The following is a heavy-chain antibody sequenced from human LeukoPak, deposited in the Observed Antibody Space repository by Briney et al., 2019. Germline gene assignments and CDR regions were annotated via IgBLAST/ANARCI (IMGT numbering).Heavy chain of an antibody. Sequence: SETLSLTCTVSGGSIGSYYWSWIRQPPGKGLEWIGYIYYSGNTNYNPSLKSRVTISVDTSKNQFSLKLSSVTAADTAVYYCARADILTGYYQFDYWGQGTLVTVSS. CDR3: ARADILTGYYQFDY. CDR2: IYYSGNT. CDR1: GGSIGSYY. V-gene: IGHV4-59*01. D-gene: IGHD3-9*01. J-gene: IGHJ4*02.